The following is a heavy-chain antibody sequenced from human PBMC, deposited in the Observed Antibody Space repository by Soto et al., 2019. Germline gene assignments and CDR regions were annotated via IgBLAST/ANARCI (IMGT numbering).Heavy chain of an antibody. Sequence: PGGSLRLSCAASGFTFSSYAMSWVRQAPGKGLEWVSAISGSGGSTYYADSVKGRFTISRDNSKNTLYLQMNSLRAEDTAVYYCAKDIVVVPAAMALDYWGQGTLVTVSS. CDR3: AKDIVVVPAAMALDY. J-gene: IGHJ4*02. V-gene: IGHV3-23*01. CDR1: GFTFSSYA. CDR2: ISGSGGST. D-gene: IGHD2-2*01.